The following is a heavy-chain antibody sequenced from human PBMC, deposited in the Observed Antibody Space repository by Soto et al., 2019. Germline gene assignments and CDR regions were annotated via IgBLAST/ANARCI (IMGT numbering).Heavy chain of an antibody. J-gene: IGHJ4*02. CDR2: IYYSGST. CDR1: GGSISSYY. CDR3: ARQGYDFWSGYPTFDN. D-gene: IGHD3-3*01. V-gene: IGHV4-59*08. Sequence: SETLSLTCTVSGGSISSYYWSWIRQPPGKGLERIGYIYYSGSTNYNPSLKGRVTISVDTSKHQFSLKLSSVTAVDSGLYYCARQGYDFWSGYPTFDNWGQGTLVTVSS.